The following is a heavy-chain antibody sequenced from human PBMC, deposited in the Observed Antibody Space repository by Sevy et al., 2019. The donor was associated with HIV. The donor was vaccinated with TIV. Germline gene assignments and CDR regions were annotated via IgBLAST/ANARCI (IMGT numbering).Heavy chain of an antibody. CDR1: GGSISSGGYY. D-gene: IGHD1-26*01. CDR2: IYYSGGT. Sequence: SETLSLTCTVSGGSISSGGYYWSWIRQHPGKGLEWIGYIYYSGGTYYNPSLKSRVTISVDTSKNQFSLKLSSVTAADTAVYYCARVVGDGYNLYYFDYWGQGTLVTVSS. V-gene: IGHV4-31*03. J-gene: IGHJ4*02. CDR3: ARVVGDGYNLYYFDY.